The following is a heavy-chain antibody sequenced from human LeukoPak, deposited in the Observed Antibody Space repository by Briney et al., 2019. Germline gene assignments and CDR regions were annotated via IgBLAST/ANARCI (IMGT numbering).Heavy chain of an antibody. CDR2: SYTSGTT. CDR1: GGSISSYY. J-gene: IGHJ6*02. D-gene: IGHD3-10*01. V-gene: IGHV4-4*07. Sequence: SETLSLTCTVSGGSISSYYWSWIRQPAGKGLEWIGRSYTSGTTNYNPSLKSRVTMSVDTSTNQFSLKLSSVTAADTAVYYWAGSYGSGSHYAYYYYGMDVWGQGTTVTVSS. CDR3: AGSYGSGSHYAYYYYGMDV.